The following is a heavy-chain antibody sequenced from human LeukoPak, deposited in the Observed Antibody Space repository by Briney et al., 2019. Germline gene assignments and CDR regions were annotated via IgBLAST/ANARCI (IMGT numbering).Heavy chain of an antibody. Sequence: SETLSLTCAVSGYSISSGYYWSWIRQPPGKGLEWIGYIYYSGSTNYNPSLKSRVTISVDTSKNQFSLKLSSVTAADTAVYYCARHTYYYDSSLTYWGQGTLVTVSS. CDR2: IYYSGST. CDR3: ARHTYYYDSSLTY. J-gene: IGHJ4*02. D-gene: IGHD3-22*01. V-gene: IGHV4-61*01. CDR1: GYSISSGYY.